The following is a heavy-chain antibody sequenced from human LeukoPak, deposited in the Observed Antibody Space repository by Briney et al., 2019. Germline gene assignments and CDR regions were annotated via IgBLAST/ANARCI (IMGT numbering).Heavy chain of an antibody. CDR2: INPNSGGT. J-gene: IGHJ4*02. Sequence: ASVKVSCKASGYTFTGYYTHWVRQAPGQGLEWMGWINPNSGGTKYAQKFQGRVTMTRDTSISTAYMELTRLRSDDTAVYYCAREPFSSSWDYWGQGTLVTVSS. CDR1: GYTFTGYY. CDR3: AREPFSSSWDY. V-gene: IGHV1-2*02. D-gene: IGHD6-13*01.